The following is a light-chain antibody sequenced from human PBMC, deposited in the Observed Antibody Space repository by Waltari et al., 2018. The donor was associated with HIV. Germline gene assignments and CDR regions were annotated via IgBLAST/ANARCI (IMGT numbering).Light chain of an antibody. J-gene: IGLJ3*02. CDR2: ADT. CDR3: QSYDNSVLWV. Sequence: NFMLTQPHSVSESPGKTVTISCTRSSGSIASNYVQWYQQRPGSAPTTVIYADTQRPSGVPDPFSGSLDSSSNSASLTISGLKTEDEADYYCQSYDNSVLWVFGGGTKLTVL. CDR1: SGSIASNY. V-gene: IGLV6-57*03.